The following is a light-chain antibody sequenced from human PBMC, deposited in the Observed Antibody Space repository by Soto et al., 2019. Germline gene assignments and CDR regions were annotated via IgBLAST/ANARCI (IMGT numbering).Light chain of an antibody. Sequence: DIQMTQSPSTLSASVGARVTITCRASQSISSWLAWYQQKPGKAPKLLIYKASSLESRVPSRFSGGGSGREFTLTISSLETDDFATYYCQQYNSYSRTVGQGTKVEIK. CDR2: KAS. CDR3: QQYNSYSRT. CDR1: QSISSW. J-gene: IGKJ1*01. V-gene: IGKV1-5*03.